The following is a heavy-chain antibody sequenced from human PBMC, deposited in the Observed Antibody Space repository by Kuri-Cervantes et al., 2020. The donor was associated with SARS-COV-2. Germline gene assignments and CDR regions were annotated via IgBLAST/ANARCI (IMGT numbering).Heavy chain of an antibody. V-gene: IGHV3-74*01. J-gene: IGHJ4*02. Sequence: ETLSLTCAAYGFTFSGHWIHWVRQAPGKGLVWVSRINPDGSYKNNADSVKGRFTLSRDNAKNKLFLQMNSLRAEDTAVYYCVSDGDHWNLDYWGQGTLVTVSS. CDR1: GFTFSGHW. D-gene: IGHD1-1*01. CDR2: INPDGSYK. CDR3: VSDGDHWNLDY.